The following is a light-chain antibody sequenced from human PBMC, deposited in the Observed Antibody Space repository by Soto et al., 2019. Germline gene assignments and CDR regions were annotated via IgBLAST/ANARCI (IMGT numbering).Light chain of an antibody. V-gene: IGKV1-5*01. CDR2: DAS. CDR1: QSISTW. CDR3: QQYNSYPWT. Sequence: GDRVTINCRASQSISTWLAWYQQTPGKAPKLLIYDASSLESGVPSSFSGSGSGTEFTLTISSLQPDDFASYYCQQYNSYPWTFGQGTKVDIK. J-gene: IGKJ1*01.